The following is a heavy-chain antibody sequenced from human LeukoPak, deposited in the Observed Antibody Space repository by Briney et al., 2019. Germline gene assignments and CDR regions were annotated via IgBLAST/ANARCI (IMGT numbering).Heavy chain of an antibody. Sequence: SETVSLTCAVYGGSFSGYYWSWIRQPPGKGLEWIGEINHSGSTNYNPSLKSRVTISVDTSKNQFSLKLSSVTAADTAVYYCARGLGDTAMATPAFDIWGQGTMVTVSS. CDR2: INHSGST. CDR1: GGSFSGYY. J-gene: IGHJ3*02. CDR3: ARGLGDTAMATPAFDI. V-gene: IGHV4-34*01. D-gene: IGHD5-18*01.